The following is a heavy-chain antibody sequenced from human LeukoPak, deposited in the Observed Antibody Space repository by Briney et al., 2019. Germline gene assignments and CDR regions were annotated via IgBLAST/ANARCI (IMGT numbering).Heavy chain of an antibody. J-gene: IGHJ4*02. Sequence: SQTLSLTCAISGDSVSSNSAAWNWIRQSPSRGLEWLGRTYYRSKWYNDYAVSVKSRITINPDTSKNQFSLQLNPVAPEDTAVYYCAREAGIDWASYFDYWGQGTLATVSS. V-gene: IGHV6-1*01. D-gene: IGHD3-9*01. CDR1: GDSVSSNSAA. CDR2: TYYRSKWYN. CDR3: AREAGIDWASYFDY.